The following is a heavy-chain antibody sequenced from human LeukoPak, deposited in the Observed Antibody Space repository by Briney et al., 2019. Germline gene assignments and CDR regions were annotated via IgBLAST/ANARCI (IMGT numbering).Heavy chain of an antibody. J-gene: IGHJ4*02. Sequence: GGSLRLPCAASGFTFSSYSMNWVRQAPGKGLEWVSYISSSSSTIYYADSVKGRFTISRDNAKNSLYLQMNSLRAEDTAVYYCARKDSIYGVPFDYWGQGTLVTVSS. CDR3: ARKDSIYGVPFDY. CDR2: ISSSSSTI. V-gene: IGHV3-48*01. D-gene: IGHD3-3*01. CDR1: GFTFSSYS.